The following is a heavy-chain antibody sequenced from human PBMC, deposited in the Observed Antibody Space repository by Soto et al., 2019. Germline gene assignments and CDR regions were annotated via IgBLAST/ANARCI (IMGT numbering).Heavy chain of an antibody. J-gene: IGHJ6*02. CDR2: SIPIFGTA. D-gene: IGHD5-12*01. Sequence: SVKVSCKASGGTFNNYPITWVRQAPGEGLEWMGGSIPIFGTANYAQKFQGRVTISVDESTSIAYMELSSLRSEDTAVYYCARGRGYSGDDHYYYFDMDVWGQGTTVTV. V-gene: IGHV1-69*13. CDR3: ARGRGYSGDDHYYYFDMDV. CDR1: GGTFNNYP.